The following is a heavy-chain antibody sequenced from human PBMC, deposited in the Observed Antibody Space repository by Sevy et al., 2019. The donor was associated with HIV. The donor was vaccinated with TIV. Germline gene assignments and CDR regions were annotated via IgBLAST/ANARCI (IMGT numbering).Heavy chain of an antibody. J-gene: IGHJ4*02. CDR3: AKALRFGEVGYSGYGVDY. CDR2: IRYDGSNK. V-gene: IGHV3-30*02. Sequence: GGCLRLSCAASGFTFSSYGMHWVRQAPGKGLERVAFIRYDGSNKYYADSVKGRFTISRDNSKNTLYLQMNSLRAEDTAVNYCAKALRFGEVGYSGYGVDYWGQGTLVCVSS. D-gene: IGHD5-12*01. CDR1: GFTFSSYG.